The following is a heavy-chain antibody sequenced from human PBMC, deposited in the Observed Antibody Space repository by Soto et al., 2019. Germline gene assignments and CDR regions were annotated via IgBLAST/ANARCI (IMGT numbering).Heavy chain of an antibody. CDR2: IYYSGST. J-gene: IGHJ4*02. V-gene: IGHV4-39*01. D-gene: IGHD3-9*01. Sequence: KTSETLSLTCTVSGGSISSSSYYWGWIRQPPGKGLEWIGSIYYSGSTYYNPSLKSRVTISVDTSKNQFSLKLSSVTAADTAVYYCARHVSISDYDIVTGYYRARLYYFDVWAQGTLVPGAS. CDR1: GGSISSSSYY. CDR3: ARHVSISDYDIVTGYYRARLYYFDV.